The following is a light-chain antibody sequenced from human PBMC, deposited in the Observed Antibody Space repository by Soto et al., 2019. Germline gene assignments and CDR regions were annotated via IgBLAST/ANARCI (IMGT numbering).Light chain of an antibody. CDR3: MQRIEFPIT. Sequence: DIQMIQSPSTLSGSVGDRVTITCRASQTISSWLAWYQQKPGKAPKLLIYTLSSRDSGVPDRFSGIRSRTDFTLEISRVEAEDVGIYYCMQRIEFPITFGQGTRLEIK. V-gene: IGKV1-5*03. J-gene: IGKJ5*01. CDR1: QTISSW. CDR2: TLS.